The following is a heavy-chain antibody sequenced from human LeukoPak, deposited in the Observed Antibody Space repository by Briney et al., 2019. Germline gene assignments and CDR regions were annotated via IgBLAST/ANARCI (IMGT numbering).Heavy chain of an antibody. Sequence: GSLRLSCGVSGGSISSTNWWTWVRQPPGEGLEWIGEVHLSGRTNYNPSLESRVTMSVDMSENHISLKLTSVTAADTAVYYCAREGGPYRPLDYSGQGTLVTVSS. CDR2: VHLSGRT. CDR3: AREGGPYRPLDY. J-gene: IGHJ4*02. V-gene: IGHV4-4*02. CDR1: GGSISSTNW.